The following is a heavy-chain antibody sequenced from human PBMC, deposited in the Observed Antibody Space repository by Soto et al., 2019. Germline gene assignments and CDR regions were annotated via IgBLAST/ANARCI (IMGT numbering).Heavy chain of an antibody. Sequence: SETLSLTCTVSGGSISSGGYYWSWIRQHPGKGLEWIGYIYYSGSTYYNPSLKSRVTISVDTFKNQFSLKLSSVTAADTAVYYCARSEGGYCSSTSCPIPFDYWGQGTLVTVSS. CDR2: IYYSGST. V-gene: IGHV4-31*03. D-gene: IGHD2-2*01. CDR1: GGSISSGGYY. J-gene: IGHJ4*02. CDR3: ARSEGGYCSSTSCPIPFDY.